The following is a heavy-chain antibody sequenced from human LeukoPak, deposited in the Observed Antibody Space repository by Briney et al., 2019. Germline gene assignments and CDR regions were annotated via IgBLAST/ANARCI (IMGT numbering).Heavy chain of an antibody. CDR3: ARDLPKLGTVYWYFDL. CDR1: GLTFSNLK. J-gene: IGHJ2*01. D-gene: IGHD7-27*01. Sequence: GGSLRLSCAVSGLTFSNLKMNWVRQAPGKGLEWVSYISAGGRTTFYADSVTGRFTISRDNAKNSLYLQMNSLRAEDTAVYYCARDLPKLGTVYWYFDLWGRGTLVTVSS. V-gene: IGHV3-48*03. CDR2: ISAGGRTT.